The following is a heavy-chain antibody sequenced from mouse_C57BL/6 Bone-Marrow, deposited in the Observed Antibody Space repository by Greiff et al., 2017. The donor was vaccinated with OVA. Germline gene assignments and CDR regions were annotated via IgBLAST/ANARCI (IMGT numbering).Heavy chain of an antibody. CDR1: GFTFSDYY. CDR3: ARDYGSSYIGFAY. CDR2: ISNGGGST. J-gene: IGHJ3*01. Sequence: EVKLMESGGGLVQPGGSLKLSCAASGFTFSDYYMYWVRQTPEKRLEWVAYISNGGGSTYYPDTVKGRFTIARDNAKNTLYLQMSRLKSEDTAMYYCARDYGSSYIGFAYWGQGTLVTVSA. D-gene: IGHD1-1*01. V-gene: IGHV5-12*01.